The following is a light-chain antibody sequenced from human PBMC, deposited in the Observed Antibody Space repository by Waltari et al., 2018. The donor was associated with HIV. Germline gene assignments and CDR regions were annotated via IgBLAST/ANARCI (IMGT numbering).Light chain of an antibody. CDR3: QQYNTYSYT. CDR2: KAS. V-gene: IGKV1-5*03. Sequence: DIQMTQFPSTLSASVGDRVTITCRASQSISTWLAWYQQKPGKAPKLLIYKASTLESGVPSRFSGSGSGTDFTLTINNLQPDDFATFYCQQYNTYSYTFGQGTKLQIK. J-gene: IGKJ2*01. CDR1: QSISTW.